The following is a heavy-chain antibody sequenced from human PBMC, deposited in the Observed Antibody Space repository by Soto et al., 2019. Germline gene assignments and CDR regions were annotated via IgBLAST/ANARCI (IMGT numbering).Heavy chain of an antibody. J-gene: IGHJ5*02. CDR1: GGSISNYY. CDR2: MYYNGNI. V-gene: IGHV4-59*01. Sequence: SETLSLTCDVSGGSISNYYWIWVRQSPEKGLEWIGYMYYNGNINCNPSLKSRVTISIDTSKNQFSLTLKSVTAADTAVYYCASGGNWFDPWGQGVLVTVSS. D-gene: IGHD3-16*01. CDR3: ASGGNWFDP.